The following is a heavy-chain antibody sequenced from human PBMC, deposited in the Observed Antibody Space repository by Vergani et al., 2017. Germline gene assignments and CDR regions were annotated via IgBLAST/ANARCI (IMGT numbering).Heavy chain of an antibody. D-gene: IGHD2-15*01. J-gene: IGHJ6*02. CDR2: ISYDGSNK. CDR3: AKDYGWFSYYYGMDV. Sequence: VQLVESGGGVVQPGRSLRLSCAASGFTFSSYGMHWVRQAPGKGLEWVAVISYDGSNKYYADSVKGRFTISRDNSKNTLYLQMNSLRAEDTAVYYCAKDYGWFSYYYGMDVWGQGTTVTVSS. CDR1: GFTFSSYG. V-gene: IGHV3-30*18.